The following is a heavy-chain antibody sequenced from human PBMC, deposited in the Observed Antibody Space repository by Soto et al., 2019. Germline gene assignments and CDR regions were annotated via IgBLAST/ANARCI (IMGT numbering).Heavy chain of an antibody. Sequence: QVQLVQPGAEVKKPGASVKVSCKASGYSLTGYYIHWVRQAPGQGLEGMGWIHPNSDGTNYAQKFQGWVTMTRVTSISTAYMELSRLRSDDTAVYYCARGRTIVDYYGMDVWGQGTTVTVSS. CDR1: GYSLTGYY. CDR3: ARGRTIVDYYGMDV. J-gene: IGHJ6*02. V-gene: IGHV1-2*04. CDR2: IHPNSDGT. D-gene: IGHD2-21*01.